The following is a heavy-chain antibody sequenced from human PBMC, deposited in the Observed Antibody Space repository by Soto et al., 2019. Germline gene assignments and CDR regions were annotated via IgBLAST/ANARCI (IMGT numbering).Heavy chain of an antibody. CDR2: ISYDGSNK. V-gene: IGHV3-30-3*01. CDR3: ARESPPRYIAALDY. J-gene: IGHJ4*02. D-gene: IGHD6-13*01. Sequence: WGSLRLSCAASGFTFSSYAMHFFRQSPGKGLEWVAVISYDGSNKYYADSVKGRFTISRDNSKNTLYLQMNSLRAEDTAVYYCARESPPRYIAALDYWGQGTLVTVSS. CDR1: GFTFSSYA.